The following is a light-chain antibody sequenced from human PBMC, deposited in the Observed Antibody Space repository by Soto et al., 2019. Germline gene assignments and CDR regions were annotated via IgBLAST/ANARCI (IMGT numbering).Light chain of an antibody. Sequence: EIVLTQSPGTLSLSPGERATLSCRASQSVTNNYLAWYQQKPGQAPRLLIYGASSRATGIPDRFNGSGSGTDFTLSISRLEPEDFAVYYCQQYGRPPWTFGQGTKVEIK. J-gene: IGKJ1*01. CDR3: QQYGRPPWT. CDR1: QSVTNNY. CDR2: GAS. V-gene: IGKV3-20*01.